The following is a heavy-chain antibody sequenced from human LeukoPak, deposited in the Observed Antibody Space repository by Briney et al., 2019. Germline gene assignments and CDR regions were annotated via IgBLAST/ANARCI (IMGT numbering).Heavy chain of an antibody. J-gene: IGHJ6*02. CDR2: MSYDGSNE. D-gene: IGHD2-2*02. Sequence: GGSLRLSCAASGFTFSSYGMHWVRQAPGKGPEWVAAMSYDGSNEYYAASVKGRFTISRDDSKNTLFLQMNSLRAEDTAVYYCAKDSSYTDQRTYYYGPDVWGQGTTVTVSS. V-gene: IGHV3-30*18. CDR1: GFTFSSYG. CDR3: AKDSSYTDQRTYYYGPDV.